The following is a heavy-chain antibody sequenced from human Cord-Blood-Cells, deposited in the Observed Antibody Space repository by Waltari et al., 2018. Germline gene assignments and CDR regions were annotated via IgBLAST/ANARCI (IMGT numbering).Heavy chain of an antibody. D-gene: IGHD7-27*01. J-gene: IGHJ4*02. Sequence: EVQLLESGGGLVQPGGSLRLSGAASGSTFSSYARSGVRQAPGKGLEWVSAISGSGGSTYYADSVKGRFTISRDNSKNTLYLQMNSLRAEDTAVYYCAKARTGSYFDYWGQGTLVTVSS. CDR1: GSTFSSYA. CDR2: ISGSGGST. V-gene: IGHV3-23*01. CDR3: AKARTGSYFDY.